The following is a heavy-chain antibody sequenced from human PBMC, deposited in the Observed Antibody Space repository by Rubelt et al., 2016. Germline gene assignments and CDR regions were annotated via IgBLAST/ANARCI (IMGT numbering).Heavy chain of an antibody. CDR2: ISAYNGNT. CDR1: GYTFTSYG. CDR3: AKERDDYGGC. V-gene: IGHV1-18*01. Sequence: QVQLVQSGAEVKKPGASVKVSCKASGYTFTSYGISWVRQAPGQGLEWMGWISAYNGNTNYAQKPHRQVTRTTDTSTSTAYMKLRSLRSDDTAVYYCAKERDDYGGCWGQGTLVTVSS. J-gene: IGHJ4*02. D-gene: IGHD4-17*01.